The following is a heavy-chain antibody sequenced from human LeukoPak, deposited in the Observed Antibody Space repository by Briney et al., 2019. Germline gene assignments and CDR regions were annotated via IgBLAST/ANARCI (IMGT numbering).Heavy chain of an antibody. Sequence: GGSLRLSCAASGFPFSDCYMSWVRQAPGKGLEWVSYISSSSKYTNYVDSVKGRFTISRDNAKNSLNLQMNSLRVEDTAVYYCARSPCSSTRCYHSWGQGTLVTVSS. CDR3: ARSPCSSTRCYHS. V-gene: IGHV3-11*06. D-gene: IGHD2-2*01. CDR2: ISSSSKYT. J-gene: IGHJ5*02. CDR1: GFPFSDCY.